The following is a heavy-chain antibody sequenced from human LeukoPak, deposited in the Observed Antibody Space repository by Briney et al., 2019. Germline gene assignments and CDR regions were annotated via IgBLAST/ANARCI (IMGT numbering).Heavy chain of an antibody. D-gene: IGHD3-3*01. Sequence: PGGSLRLSCVASGFTFSRFNMHWVRQAPGKGLEWVALIWYDGTDTYYADSVEGRFTISRDDSKNTVYLQMNSLRAEDTALYYCARGFLDFDYWGHGTLVTVSS. CDR3: ARGFLDFDY. V-gene: IGHV3-33*01. CDR1: GFTFSRFN. J-gene: IGHJ4*01. CDR2: IWYDGTDT.